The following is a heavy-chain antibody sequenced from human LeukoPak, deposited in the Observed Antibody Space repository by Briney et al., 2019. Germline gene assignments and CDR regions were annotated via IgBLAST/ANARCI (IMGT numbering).Heavy chain of an antibody. CDR2: IYYSGSS. CDR1: GCSISSSSYY. CDR3: ARNSPASFQFSMGV. Sequence: SETLSLTCTVSGCSISSSSYYWGWIRQPPGKGLEWIGSIYYSGSSYYNPSLKSRVTMSVDTSKTQFYLKLSSVTAAATAVYYCARNSPASFQFSMGVWGKGTTVTISS. V-gene: IGHV4-39*07. D-gene: IGHD4-23*01. J-gene: IGHJ6*03.